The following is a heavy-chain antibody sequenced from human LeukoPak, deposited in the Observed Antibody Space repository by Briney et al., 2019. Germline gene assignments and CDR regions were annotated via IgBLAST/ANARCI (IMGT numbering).Heavy chain of an antibody. CDR1: GFTFSRSW. CDR2: IKYDGSEI. Sequence: GGSLRLSCTAAGFTFSRSWMTWVRQAPGKGLEWVANIKYDGSEIYYVDSVKGRFTISRDNAKNSLYLQLSSLRAEDTAVYYCVLMTTTDGNDYWGQGTLVTVSS. CDR3: VLMTTTDGNDY. J-gene: IGHJ4*02. V-gene: IGHV3-7*01. D-gene: IGHD1-1*01.